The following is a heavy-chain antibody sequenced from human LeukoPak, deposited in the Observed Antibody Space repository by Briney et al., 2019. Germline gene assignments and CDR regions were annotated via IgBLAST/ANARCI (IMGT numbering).Heavy chain of an antibody. J-gene: IGHJ6*02. Sequence: ASVKVSCKASGGTFSSYAISWVRQAPGQGLEWMGRIIPIFGIANYAQKFQGRVTITADKSTSTAYMELSSLRSKDTAVYYCARGAPPYYDIPRGMDVWGQGTTVTVAS. CDR2: IIPIFGIA. V-gene: IGHV1-69*04. D-gene: IGHD3-9*01. CDR3: ARGAPPYYDIPRGMDV. CDR1: GGTFSSYA.